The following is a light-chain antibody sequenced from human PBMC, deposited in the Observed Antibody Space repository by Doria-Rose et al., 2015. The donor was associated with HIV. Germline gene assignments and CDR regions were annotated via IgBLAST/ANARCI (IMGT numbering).Light chain of an antibody. CDR2: AAS. V-gene: IGKV1-27*01. Sequence: DLQMTQSPSSLSASLGYRVTITCRASQGISNFLAWYQQKPGRVPKLLIYAASTLQSGVPSRFSGSGSGTDFSLTISTLQPEDVAIYHCQNYNSAPLTFGGGIKVEIK. J-gene: IGKJ4*01. CDR1: QGISNF. CDR3: QNYNSAPLT.